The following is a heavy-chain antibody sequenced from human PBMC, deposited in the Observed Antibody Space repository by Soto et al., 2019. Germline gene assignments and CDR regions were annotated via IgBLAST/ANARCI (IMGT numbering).Heavy chain of an antibody. J-gene: IGHJ4*02. D-gene: IGHD3-9*01. CDR1: GYSFSSYW. Sequence: PGESLKISCEGSGYSFSSYWISWVRQMPGKGLEWMGRIDPSDSYTNYSPSFQGHVTISADKSISTAYLQWSSLKASDTAMYYCAHRTGYYMRYYFDYWGQGTLVTVSS. CDR2: IDPSDSYT. CDR3: AHRTGYYMRYYFDY. V-gene: IGHV5-10-1*01.